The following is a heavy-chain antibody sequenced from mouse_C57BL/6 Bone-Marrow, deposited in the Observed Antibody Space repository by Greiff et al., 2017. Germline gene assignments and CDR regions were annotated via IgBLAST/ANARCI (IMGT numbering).Heavy chain of an antibody. CDR2: IDPGNGNT. V-gene: IGHV14-3*01. J-gene: IGHJ3*01. Sequence: EVQLQQSVAELVRPGASVKLSCTASGFTIKNTSMHWVKQRPEQGLEWIGRIDPGNGNTNYAPKFQGKGTITADTSANTAYLQLSSLTSEDTAIYYCARWYSFAYGDRGTVVTVSA. CDR3: ARWYSFAY. CDR1: GFTIKNTS. D-gene: IGHD1-1*02.